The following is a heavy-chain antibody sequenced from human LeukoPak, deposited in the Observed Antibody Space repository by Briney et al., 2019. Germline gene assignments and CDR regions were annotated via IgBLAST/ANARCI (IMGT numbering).Heavy chain of an antibody. J-gene: IGHJ4*02. CDR1: GFTFDIYA. Sequence: GGSLRLSCAASGFTFDIYAMSWVRQAPGKGLEWVSTISGSGGSTYYADSVKGRFTISRDNSKNTLYLQMNSLRAEDTAVYYCTKVSTTGVGGRGYFDQWGQGTQVTVSS. CDR3: TKVSTTGVGGRGYFDQ. D-gene: IGHD1-1*01. CDR2: ISGSGGST. V-gene: IGHV3-23*01.